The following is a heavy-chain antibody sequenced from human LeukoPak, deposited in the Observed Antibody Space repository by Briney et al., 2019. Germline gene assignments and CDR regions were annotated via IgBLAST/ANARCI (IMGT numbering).Heavy chain of an antibody. CDR2: IIQDGSEK. J-gene: IGHJ5*02. CDR1: GFTFSTYW. Sequence: GGSLRLSCSASGFTFSTYWMSWVRQAPGMGLEWVANIIQDGSEKYYVDSVEGRFTISRDNAKNSLYLQMNSLSAEDTAVYYCARAYSGAWSAWGQGTLVTVSS. V-gene: IGHV3-7*01. CDR3: ARAYSGAWSA. D-gene: IGHD6-19*01.